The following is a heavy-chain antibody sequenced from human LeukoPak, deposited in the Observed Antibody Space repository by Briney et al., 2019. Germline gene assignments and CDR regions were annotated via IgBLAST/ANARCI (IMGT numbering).Heavy chain of an antibody. Sequence: SVKVSCKASGYTFTGYYMHWVRQAPGQGLEWMGGIIPIFGTANYAQKFQGRVTITADKSTSTAYMELSSLRSEDTAVYYCAREGGYNIFDAFDIWGQGTMVTVSS. D-gene: IGHD5-24*01. CDR1: GYTFTGYY. CDR3: AREGGYNIFDAFDI. CDR2: IIPIFGTA. V-gene: IGHV1-69*06. J-gene: IGHJ3*02.